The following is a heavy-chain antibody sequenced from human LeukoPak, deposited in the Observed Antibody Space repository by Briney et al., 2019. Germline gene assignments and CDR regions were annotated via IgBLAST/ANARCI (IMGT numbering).Heavy chain of an antibody. CDR2: INPNSGGT. D-gene: IGHD3-10*01. Sequence: GASVKVSCKTSGGTFSSYAISWVRQAPGQGLEWMGWINPNSGGTNYAQKFQGRVTMTRDTSISTAYMELSRLRSEDTAVYYCARARPMVRGVMGGYYMDVWGKGTTVTVSS. J-gene: IGHJ6*03. CDR3: ARARPMVRGVMGGYYMDV. V-gene: IGHV1-2*02. CDR1: GGTFSSYA.